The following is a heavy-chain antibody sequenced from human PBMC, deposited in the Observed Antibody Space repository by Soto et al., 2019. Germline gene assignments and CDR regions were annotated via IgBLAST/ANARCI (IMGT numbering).Heavy chain of an antibody. D-gene: IGHD3-3*01. CDR3: TTHFYDFWSGYALGYFDY. Sequence: GGSLRLSCAASGFTFADAWMSWVRQAPGKGLEWVGRIKSKTDDGTTDYAAPVKGRFTISRDDSKNTLYLQMNSLETEDTAVYYCTTHFYDFWSGYALGYFDYWGQGTPVTVSS. V-gene: IGHV3-15*01. CDR2: IKSKTDDGTT. CDR1: GFTFADAW. J-gene: IGHJ4*02.